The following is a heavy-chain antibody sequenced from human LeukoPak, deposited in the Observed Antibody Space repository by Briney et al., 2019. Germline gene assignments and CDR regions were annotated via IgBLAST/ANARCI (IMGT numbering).Heavy chain of an antibody. V-gene: IGHV4-31*03. D-gene: IGHD3-9*01. J-gene: IGHJ4*02. CDR1: GGSISSGGYY. Sequence: SQTLSLTCTVSGGSISSGGYYWSWIRQHPGKGLEWIGYIYYSGSTYYNPSLKSRVTISVDTSKNQFSLKLSSVTAADTAVYYCARASYDISTGYFFAIDYWGQGTLVTVSS. CDR2: IYYSGST. CDR3: ARASYDISTGYFFAIDY.